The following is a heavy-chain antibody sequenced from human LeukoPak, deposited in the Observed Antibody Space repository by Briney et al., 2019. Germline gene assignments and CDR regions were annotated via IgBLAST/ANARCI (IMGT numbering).Heavy chain of an antibody. J-gene: IGHJ4*02. CDR3: AIPGRDGYGPHFDY. V-gene: IGHV4-34*01. Sequence: PSETLSLTCAVYGGSFSGYYWSWIRQPPGKGLEWMGEINHSGSTNYNPSLKSRVTISVDTSKNQFSLKLSSVTAADTAVYYCAIPGRDGYGPHFDYWGQGTLVTVSS. CDR1: GGSFSGYY. D-gene: IGHD5-24*01. CDR2: INHSGST.